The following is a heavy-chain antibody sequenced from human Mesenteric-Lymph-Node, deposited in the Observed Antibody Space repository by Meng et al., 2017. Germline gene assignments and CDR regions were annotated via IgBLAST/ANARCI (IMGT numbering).Heavy chain of an antibody. Sequence: GGSLRLSCVASGFTFSNYYMHWVRQAPGKGLEWVAFLSSDGSNKDYADSGKGRFTISRDNSKNTLYLKMNSLRAEDTAVYYCAKDKKGYSSGWPSDYWGQGTLVTVSS. CDR2: LSSDGSNK. CDR1: GFTFSNYY. D-gene: IGHD6-19*01. J-gene: IGHJ4*02. CDR3: AKDKKGYSSGWPSDY. V-gene: IGHV3-30*07.